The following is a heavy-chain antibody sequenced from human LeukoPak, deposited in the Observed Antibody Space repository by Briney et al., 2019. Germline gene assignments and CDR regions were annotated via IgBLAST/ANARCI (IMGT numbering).Heavy chain of an antibody. J-gene: IGHJ3*02. CDR3: AKVPGIAVPDI. D-gene: IGHD6-19*01. V-gene: IGHV3-30*18. Sequence: GRSLRLSCAASGLTFSSYGMHWVRQAPGKGLEWVVVISSDGSKKYYADSVKGRFTIYRDNSKITLYLQMNSLRAEDTAVYYCAKVPGIAVPDIWGQGTMVTVSS. CDR1: GLTFSSYG. CDR2: ISSDGSKK.